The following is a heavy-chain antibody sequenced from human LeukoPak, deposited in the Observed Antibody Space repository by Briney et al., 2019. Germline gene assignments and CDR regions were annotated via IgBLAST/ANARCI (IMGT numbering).Heavy chain of an antibody. CDR3: ARQDDILTGLDY. CDR2: IFYSGST. D-gene: IGHD3-9*01. Sequence: SETLSLTCSVSGGSITDYYWSWIRQPPGKGLEWIGNIFYSGSTDYNASLTSRVTISLDTSKNECSLRLVSLTAADTAVYYCARQDDILTGLDYWGQGTLVTVSS. J-gene: IGHJ4*02. CDR1: GGSITDYY. V-gene: IGHV4-59*08.